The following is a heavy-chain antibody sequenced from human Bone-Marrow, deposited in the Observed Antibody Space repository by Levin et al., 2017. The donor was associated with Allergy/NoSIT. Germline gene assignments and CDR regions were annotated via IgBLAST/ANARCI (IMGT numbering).Heavy chain of an antibody. J-gene: IGHJ4*02. V-gene: IGHV3-53*01. CDR2: IYSGGST. D-gene: IGHD3-10*01. CDR3: ARDRGLDY. Sequence: GESLKISCAASGFTVSSNYMSWVRQAPGKGLEWVSVIYSGGSTYYADSVKGRFTISRDNSKNTLYLQMNSLRAEDTAVYYCARDRGLDYWGQGTLVTVSS. CDR1: GFTVSSNY.